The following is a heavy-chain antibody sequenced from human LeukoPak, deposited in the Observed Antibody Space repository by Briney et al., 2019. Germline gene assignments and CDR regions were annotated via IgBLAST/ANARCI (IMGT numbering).Heavy chain of an antibody. D-gene: IGHD3-22*01. J-gene: IGHJ4*02. CDR1: GFTFSSYA. Sequence: PGGSLRLSRAASGFTFSSYAMSWVRQAPGKGLEWVSAISGSGGSTYYADSVKGRFTISRDNSKNTLYLQMNSLRAEDTAVYYCAKTPLGYYYDSSGYYVGVFDYWGQGTLVTVSS. V-gene: IGHV3-23*01. CDR2: ISGSGGST. CDR3: AKTPLGYYYDSSGYYVGVFDY.